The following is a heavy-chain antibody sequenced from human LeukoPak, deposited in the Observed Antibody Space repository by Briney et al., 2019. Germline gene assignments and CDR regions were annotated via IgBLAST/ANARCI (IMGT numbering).Heavy chain of an antibody. J-gene: IGHJ3*02. V-gene: IGHV3-48*04. CDR1: GFTFSGYS. CDR2: ISSSSSTI. CDR3: VKDRKSRDLDSLDI. D-gene: IGHD5-24*01. Sequence: PGGSLRLSCAGSGFTFSGYSLNWVRQAPGKGLEWVSYISSSSSTIYYADSVKGRFTISRDNAKNSLYLQMNSLRTEDTAVYYCVKDRKSRDLDSLDIWGQGTMVTVSS.